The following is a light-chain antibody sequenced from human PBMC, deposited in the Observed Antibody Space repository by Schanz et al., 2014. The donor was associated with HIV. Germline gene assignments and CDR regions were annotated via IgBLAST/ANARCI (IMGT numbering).Light chain of an antibody. Sequence: QSVLTQPPSVSGAPGQRVTISCAGSSSNIGAGYDVHWYHHLPGSAPKLLISGNNNRPSGVPDRFSGSKSGTSVSLAITDLQAEDEADYYCQSFDSSLSAVVFGGGTKLTVL. CDR1: SSNIGAGYD. V-gene: IGLV1-40*01. J-gene: IGLJ2*01. CDR3: QSFDSSLSAVV. CDR2: GNN.